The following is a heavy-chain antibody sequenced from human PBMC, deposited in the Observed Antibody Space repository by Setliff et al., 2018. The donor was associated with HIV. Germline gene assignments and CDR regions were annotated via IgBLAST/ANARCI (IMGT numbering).Heavy chain of an antibody. J-gene: IGHJ6*02. D-gene: IGHD4-4*01. Sequence: GGSLRLSCAASGFTFSSYDMNWVRQAPGKGLEWVALIWYDESLNYYADSVKGRFTISRDNSKKTLFLQMNSPRAEDTGVYYCARSATNYNYYYYGMDVWGQGTTVTVSS. CDR3: ARSATNYNYYYYGMDV. CDR1: GFTFSSYD. V-gene: IGHV3-33*08. CDR2: IWYDESLN.